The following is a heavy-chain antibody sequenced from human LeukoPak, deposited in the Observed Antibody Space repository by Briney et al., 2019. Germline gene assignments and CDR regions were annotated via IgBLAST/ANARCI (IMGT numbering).Heavy chain of an antibody. CDR3: ARGSRGVTWDY. J-gene: IGHJ4*02. Sequence: SETLSLTCTVSGYSISSGYYWGWIRQPPGKGLEWIGSIYHSGSTYYNPSLKSRVTISVDTSKNQFSLKLSSVTAADTAVYYCARGSRGVTWDYWGQGTLVTVSS. D-gene: IGHD3-10*01. V-gene: IGHV4-38-2*02. CDR1: GYSISSGYY. CDR2: IYHSGST.